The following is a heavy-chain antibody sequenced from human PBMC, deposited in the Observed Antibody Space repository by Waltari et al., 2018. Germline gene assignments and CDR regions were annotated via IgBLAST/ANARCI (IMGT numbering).Heavy chain of an antibody. V-gene: IGHV4-38-2*01. Sequence: QVQLQESGPGLVKPSETLSLTCAVSGYSISSGYYWGWIRQPPGKGLEWIGSIYHSGSTYYNPTLKSRVTRAVDTAKNQCSLKLSSVTAADTAVYYGARRNYYYGMDVWGQGTTVTVSS. CDR2: IYHSGST. J-gene: IGHJ6*02. CDR3: ARRNYYYGMDV. CDR1: GYSISSGYY.